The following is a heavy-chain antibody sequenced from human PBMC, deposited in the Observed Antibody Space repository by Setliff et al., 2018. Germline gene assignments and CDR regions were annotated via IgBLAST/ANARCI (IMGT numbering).Heavy chain of an antibody. D-gene: IGHD6-19*01. Sequence: SETLSLTCTVSGGSISSSSYYWGWIRQPPGKGLEWIGSIYHSGSTYYNPSLKSRVTISVDTSKNQFSLKLSSVTAADTAVYYCARGRIAVAGHYYYYYMDVWGKGTTVTVSS. V-gene: IGHV4-39*07. CDR1: GGSISSSSYY. J-gene: IGHJ6*03. CDR2: IYHSGST. CDR3: ARGRIAVAGHYYYYYMDV.